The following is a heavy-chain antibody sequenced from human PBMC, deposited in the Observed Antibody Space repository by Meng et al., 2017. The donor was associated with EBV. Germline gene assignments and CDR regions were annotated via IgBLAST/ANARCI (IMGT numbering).Heavy chain of an antibody. CDR3: ASESGRGFTPDY. V-gene: IGHV1-69*01. Sequence: QGHLLQSGAEVKKPGSSVKVSCRTSGGTFRSDAVSWVRQAPGQGLEWMGGLIPMVGAPHYAQKFQGRVTIIADESTSTHSMELNSLRSEDTAMYYCASESGRGFTPDYWGQGTLVTVSS. CDR1: GGTFRSDA. CDR2: LIPMVGAP. J-gene: IGHJ4*02. D-gene: IGHD3-10*01.